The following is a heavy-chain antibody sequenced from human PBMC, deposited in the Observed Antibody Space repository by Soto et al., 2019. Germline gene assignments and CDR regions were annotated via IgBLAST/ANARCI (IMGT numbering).Heavy chain of an antibody. Sequence: PGGSLRLSCGASGFTFSSYWMSWVRQAPGKGLEWVANIKQDGSEKYYVDSVRGRFTISRDNAKNSLYLQMNSLRAEDTAVYYCARDSTYDFWSGSNYYGMDVWGQGTTVTVSS. V-gene: IGHV3-7*03. D-gene: IGHD3-3*01. CDR3: ARDSTYDFWSGSNYYGMDV. CDR2: IKQDGSEK. J-gene: IGHJ6*02. CDR1: GFTFSSYW.